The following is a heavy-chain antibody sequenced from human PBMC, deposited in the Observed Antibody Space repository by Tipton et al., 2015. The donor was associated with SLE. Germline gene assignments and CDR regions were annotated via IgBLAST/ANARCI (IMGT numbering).Heavy chain of an antibody. J-gene: IGHJ6*02. CDR1: GYTFTSYG. CDR3: ARDSEDYDFLSGLYYYFGMDV. V-gene: IGHV1-18*01. D-gene: IGHD3-3*01. CDR2: ISAYNGNT. Sequence: QVQLVQSGAEVKKPGASVKVSCKASGYTFTSYGISWVRQAPGQGLEWMGWISAYNGNTNYAQKLQGRVTMTTDTSTSTAYMELRSLRSDDTAVYYCARDSEDYDFLSGLYYYFGMDVWGQGTTVTVSS.